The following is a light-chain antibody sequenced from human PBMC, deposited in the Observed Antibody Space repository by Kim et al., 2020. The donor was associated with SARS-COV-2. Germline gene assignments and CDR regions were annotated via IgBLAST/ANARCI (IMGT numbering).Light chain of an antibody. V-gene: IGLV3-1*01. CDR3: QAWDSSTLWV. CDR2: QDS. J-gene: IGLJ3*02. Sequence: SYELTQSPSVSVSPGQTASITCSGDKLGDKHACWYQQKPGQSPVLVIYQDSKRPSGIPERFSGSNSGNTATLTISGTQAMDEADYYCQAWDSSTLWVFGGGTQLTVL. CDR1: KLGDKH.